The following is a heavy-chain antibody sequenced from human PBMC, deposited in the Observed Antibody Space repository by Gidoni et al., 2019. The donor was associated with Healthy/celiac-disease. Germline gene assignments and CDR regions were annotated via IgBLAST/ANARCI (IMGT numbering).Heavy chain of an antibody. CDR2: IYYSGST. D-gene: IGHD3-3*01. CDR3: ARASRYYDFWSGYSTPFDY. V-gene: IGHV4-59*01. Sequence: QVQLQESGPGLVKPSETLSLTCTVSGGSISSYYWSWIRQPPGKGLEWIGYIYYSGSTNYNPSLKSRVTISVDTSKNQFSLKLSSVTAADTAVYYCARASRYYDFWSGYSTPFDYWGQGTLVTVSS. J-gene: IGHJ4*02. CDR1: GGSISSYY.